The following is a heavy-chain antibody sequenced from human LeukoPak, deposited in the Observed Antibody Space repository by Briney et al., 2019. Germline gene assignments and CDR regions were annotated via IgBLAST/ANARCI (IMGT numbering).Heavy chain of an antibody. D-gene: IGHD4-17*01. CDR3: AKKYGDYGYFDY. CDR1: GFTFSSYA. Sequence: GGSLRLSCAASGFTFSSYAMSWVRQAPGKGLEWVSAISGSGGSTYYADSVKGRFTISRDNSKNTLYLQRNSLRAEDTAVYYCAKKYGDYGYFDYWGQGTLVTVSS. CDR2: ISGSGGST. J-gene: IGHJ4*02. V-gene: IGHV3-23*01.